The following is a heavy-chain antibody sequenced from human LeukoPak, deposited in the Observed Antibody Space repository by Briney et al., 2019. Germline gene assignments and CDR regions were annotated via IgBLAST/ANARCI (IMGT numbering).Heavy chain of an antibody. J-gene: IGHJ4*02. D-gene: IGHD3-10*01. CDR3: ARGMIRGVMDDY. CDR2: INQAGSDK. V-gene: IGHV3-7*05. Sequence: PGGSLRLSCAASGFTLTSCAMSWVRQAPGKGLEWVANINQAGSDKYYLDSVKGRFTISRDNAKNSLYLQMDSLRAEDTAVYYCARGMIRGVMDDYWGQGTLVTVSS. CDR1: GFTLTSCA.